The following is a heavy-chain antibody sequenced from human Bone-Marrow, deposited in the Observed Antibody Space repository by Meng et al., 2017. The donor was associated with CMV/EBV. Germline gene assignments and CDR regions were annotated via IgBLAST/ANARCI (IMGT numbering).Heavy chain of an antibody. Sequence: SETRSLTCAISGDSVSSNSVAWNWIRQSPSRGLEWLGRTYYRSKWFNDYAVSVKSRITINADTSKNQFSLQLNSVTPEDTAVYYCTRQNGGNDYWGQGTLVTGSS. V-gene: IGHV6-1*01. CDR1: GDSVSSNSVA. CDR2: TYYRSKWFN. J-gene: IGHJ4*02. CDR3: TRQNGGNDY.